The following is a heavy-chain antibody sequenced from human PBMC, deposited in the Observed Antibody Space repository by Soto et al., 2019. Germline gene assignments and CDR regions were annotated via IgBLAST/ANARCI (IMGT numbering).Heavy chain of an antibody. CDR2: ISAYNGNT. J-gene: IGHJ4*02. CDR1: GYTFTSYC. CDR3: ARDRNDYGDYYSDY. D-gene: IGHD4-17*01. V-gene: IGHV1-18*01. Sequence: ASVNVSCKASGYTFTSYCISWVRQAPGQGLEWMGWISAYNGNTNYAQKLQGRVTMTTDTSTSTAYMELRSLRSDDTAVYYCARDRNDYGDYYSDYWGQGTLVTVSS.